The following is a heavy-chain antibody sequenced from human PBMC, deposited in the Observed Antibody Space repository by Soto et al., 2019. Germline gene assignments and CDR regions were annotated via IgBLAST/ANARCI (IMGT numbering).Heavy chain of an antibody. J-gene: IGHJ5*02. V-gene: IGHV1-18*04. CDR2: ISAYNGNT. Sequence: ASVKVSCKASGYTFTSYGISWARQAPGQGLEWMGWISAYNGNTNYAQKLQGRVTMTTDTSTSTAYMELRSLRSDDTAVYYCARDSPFDCGGNRPRFDPWGQGTLVTVSS. D-gene: IGHD4-17*01. CDR3: ARDSPFDCGGNRPRFDP. CDR1: GYTFTSYG.